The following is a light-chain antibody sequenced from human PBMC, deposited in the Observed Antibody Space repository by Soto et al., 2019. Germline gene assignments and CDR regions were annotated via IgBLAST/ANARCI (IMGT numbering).Light chain of an antibody. CDR1: QSISAW. CDR2: KAS. J-gene: IGKJ1*01. V-gene: IGKV1-5*03. Sequence: DVQMTQSPSTLSASVGDRVTITCRASQSISAWLAWYQQKPGKAPKLLISKASSLEIGAPSRFSGSGDGTECSLTISSLQPDDSATYYCEQYDSYSRTFGQGTKVEIK. CDR3: EQYDSYSRT.